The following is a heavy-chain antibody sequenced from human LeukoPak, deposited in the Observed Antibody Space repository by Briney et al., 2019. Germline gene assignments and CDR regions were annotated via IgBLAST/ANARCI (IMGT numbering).Heavy chain of an antibody. D-gene: IGHD5-12*01. CDR3: ASGHQRSGYTYFDY. CDR1: GGSISSYY. CDR2: IYYTGST. V-gene: IGHV4-59*01. Sequence: SETLSLTCTVSGGSISSYYWIWIRQPPGKGLEWIGYIYYTGSTDYNASLKSRVTVSIDTSKNQFSLKLTSVNAADTAVYYCASGHQRSGYTYFDYWGQGTLVTVSS. J-gene: IGHJ4*02.